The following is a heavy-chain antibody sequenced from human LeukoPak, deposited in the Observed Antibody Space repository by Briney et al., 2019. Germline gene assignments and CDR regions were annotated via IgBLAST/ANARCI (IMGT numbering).Heavy chain of an antibody. CDR3: ARDGTYYDFWSGYPTLFDY. Sequence: SVKVSCKASGGTFSSYAISWVRQAPGQGLEWMGRIIPTFGTANYAQKFQGRVTITTDESTSTAYMELSSLRSEDTAVYYCARDGTYYDFWSGYPTLFDYWGQGTLVTVSS. J-gene: IGHJ4*02. CDR2: IIPTFGTA. CDR1: GGTFSSYA. V-gene: IGHV1-69*05. D-gene: IGHD3-3*01.